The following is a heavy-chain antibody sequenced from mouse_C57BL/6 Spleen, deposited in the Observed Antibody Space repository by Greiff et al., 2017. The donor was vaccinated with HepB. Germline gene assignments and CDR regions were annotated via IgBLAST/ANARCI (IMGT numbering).Heavy chain of an antibody. CDR3: AREGGYYSNFYFDY. D-gene: IGHD2-5*01. CDR1: GYAITSGYY. J-gene: IGHJ2*01. Sequence: EVKVEESGPGLVKPSQSLSLTCSVTGYAITSGYYWNWIRQFPGTKLEWMGYISYDGSNNYNPSLKNRIPITRDTSKNQFFLKLNSVTTEDTATYYCAREGGYYSNFYFDYWGQGTTLTVSS. CDR2: ISYDGSN. V-gene: IGHV3-6*01.